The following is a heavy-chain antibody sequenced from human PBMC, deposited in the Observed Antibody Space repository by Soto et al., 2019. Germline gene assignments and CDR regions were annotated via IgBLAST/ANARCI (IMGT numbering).Heavy chain of an antibody. CDR1: GYTFTNYG. D-gene: IGHD6-13*01. CDR3: AREIATTGLYYFDH. J-gene: IGHJ4*02. V-gene: IGHV1-18*01. CDR2: ISGYNGNT. Sequence: GASVKVSCKASGYTFTNYGFSWVRQAPGQGLEWMGWISGYNGNTNYAERLQGRVTMTTDTSTSTAYMELKSLRYDDTAVYYCAREIATTGLYYFDHWGQGTLVTVSS.